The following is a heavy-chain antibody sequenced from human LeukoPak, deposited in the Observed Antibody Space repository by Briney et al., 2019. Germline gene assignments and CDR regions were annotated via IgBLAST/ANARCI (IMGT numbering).Heavy chain of an antibody. CDR1: GGSLSSYY. V-gene: IGHV4-59*01. Sequence: SETLSLTCTVSGGSLSSYYWSWIRQPPGQGLEWFGYIYYSGSTNYNASLTNRVTISVDTSKNQFSLKLSSVTAADTAVYYCAREVGYCSGGSCYSYFDYWGQGTLVTVSS. CDR3: AREVGYCSGGSCYSYFDY. CDR2: IYYSGST. J-gene: IGHJ4*02. D-gene: IGHD2-15*01.